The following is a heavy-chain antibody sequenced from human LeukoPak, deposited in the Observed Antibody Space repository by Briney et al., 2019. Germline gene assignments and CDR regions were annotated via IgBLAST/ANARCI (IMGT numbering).Heavy chain of an antibody. CDR1: GYTFTSYD. J-gene: IGHJ5*02. CDR3: AREGYSYGSDSNWFDP. V-gene: IGHV1-69*04. CDR2: IIPILGIA. D-gene: IGHD5-18*01. Sequence: SVKVSCKASGYTFTSYDINWVRQAPGQGLEWMGRIIPILGIANYAQKFQGRVTITADKSTSTAYMELSSLRSEDTAVYYCAREGYSYGSDSNWFDPWGQGTLVTVSS.